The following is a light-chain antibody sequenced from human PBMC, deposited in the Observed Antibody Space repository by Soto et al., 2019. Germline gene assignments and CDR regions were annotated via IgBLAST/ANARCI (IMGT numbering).Light chain of an antibody. CDR3: QQSYVAAHP. CDR2: WAS. V-gene: IGKV4-1*01. CDR1: QSLLYSPNNKNY. J-gene: IGKJ1*01. Sequence: DIVMTQSPDSLAVSLGERATIDCKSSQSLLYSPNNKNYLALYHQKPGQPPKLLIYWASTRESGAPDRFTGSGSGTDLALNISILQAEDVAVYCCQQSYVAAHPFGRATKVDIK.